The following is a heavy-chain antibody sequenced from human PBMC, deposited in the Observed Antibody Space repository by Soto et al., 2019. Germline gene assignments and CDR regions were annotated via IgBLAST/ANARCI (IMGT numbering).Heavy chain of an antibody. D-gene: IGHD1-26*01. CDR3: ARDLPTVLELFDY. CDR1: GFTFSSYA. Sequence: GGSLRLSCAASGFTFSSYAMHWVRQAPGKGLEWVAVISYDGSNKYYADSVKGRFTISRDNSKNTLYLQMNSLRAEDTAVYYCARDLPTVLELFDYWGQGTLVTVSS. J-gene: IGHJ4*02. CDR2: ISYDGSNK. V-gene: IGHV3-30-3*01.